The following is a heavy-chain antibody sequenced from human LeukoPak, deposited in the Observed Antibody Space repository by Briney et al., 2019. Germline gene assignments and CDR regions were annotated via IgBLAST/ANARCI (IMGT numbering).Heavy chain of an antibody. J-gene: IGHJ4*02. CDR1: GFTFSGFS. CDR2: ISSSSSTI. V-gene: IGHV3-48*01. CDR3: ARLRPGGSSDY. D-gene: IGHD3-16*01. Sequence: GGSLRLSCAASGFTFSGFSMNWVRQAPGKGLEWVSYISSSSSTIHYADSVKGRFTISRDNAKNSLYLQMNSLRAEDTAVYYCARLRPGGSSDYWGQGTLVTVSS.